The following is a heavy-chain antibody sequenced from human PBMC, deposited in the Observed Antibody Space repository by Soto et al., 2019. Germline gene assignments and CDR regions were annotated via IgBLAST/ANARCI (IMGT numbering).Heavy chain of an antibody. Sequence: EVQLVESGGGLVQPGGSLKLSCAASGFTFSGSAMHWVRQASGKGLEWVGRIRSKANSYATAYAASVKGRFTISRXGSKNTAYLQMNSLKTEDTAVYYCTRHTPEMADFDYWGQGTLVTVSS. CDR3: TRHTPEMADFDY. CDR2: IRSKANSYAT. CDR1: GFTFSGSA. J-gene: IGHJ4*02. V-gene: IGHV3-73*01.